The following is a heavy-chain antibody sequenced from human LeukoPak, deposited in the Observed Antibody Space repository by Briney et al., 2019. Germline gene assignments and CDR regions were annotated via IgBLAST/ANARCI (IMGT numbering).Heavy chain of an antibody. D-gene: IGHD3-3*01. J-gene: IGHJ4*02. CDR3: AKGENYDFWSGYYNPDY. V-gene: IGHV3-23*01. Sequence: GGSLRLSCAASGFTFSSYAMSWVRQAPGKGLEWVSAISGSGGSTYYADSVKGRFTISRDNSKNTLYLQMNSLRAEDTAVYYCAKGENYDFWSGYYNPDYWGQGTLVTVSS. CDR1: GFTFSSYA. CDR2: ISGSGGST.